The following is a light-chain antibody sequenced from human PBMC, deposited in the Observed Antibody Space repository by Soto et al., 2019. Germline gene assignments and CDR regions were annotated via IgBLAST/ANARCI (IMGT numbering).Light chain of an antibody. V-gene: IGKV3-20*01. J-gene: IGKJ4*01. Sequence: EIVLTQSPGTLSLSPGERATLSCRASQSVSSSYLAWYQQKPGQAPRLLIYGASSRATGIPDRFSGSGSGTDFTLTISRLEPEDFAVYYCQQYGTSLSAVNFGGGTKVEIK. CDR2: GAS. CDR3: QQYGTSLSAVN. CDR1: QSVSSSY.